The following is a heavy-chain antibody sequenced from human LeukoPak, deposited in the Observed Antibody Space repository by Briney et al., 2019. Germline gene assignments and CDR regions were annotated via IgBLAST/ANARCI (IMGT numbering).Heavy chain of an antibody. V-gene: IGHV5-51*01. D-gene: IGHD6-6*01. J-gene: IGHJ6*02. Sequence: GESLKISCKGSGYSFTSYWIGWVRQMPGKGLGWMGIIYPGESDTRYSPSFQSQVTISADKSISTAYLQWSSLKASDTAMYYCARNLVAGGGYYYGMDVWGQGTTVTVSS. CDR1: GYSFTSYW. CDR3: ARNLVAGGGYYYGMDV. CDR2: IYPGESDT.